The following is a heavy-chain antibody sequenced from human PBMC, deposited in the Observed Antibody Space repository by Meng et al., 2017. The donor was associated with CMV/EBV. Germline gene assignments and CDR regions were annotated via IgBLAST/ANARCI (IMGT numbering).Heavy chain of an antibody. V-gene: IGHV4-59*01. CDR3: ARVPPPDAFDI. CDR2: IYYSGST. Sequence: SETLSLTCTVSGGSISSYYWSWIRQPPGKGLEWIGYIYYSGSTNYNPSLKSRVTISVDTSKNQFSLKLSSVTAADTAVYYCARVPPPDAFDIWGQRTMVTVSS. CDR1: GGSISSYY. J-gene: IGHJ3*02.